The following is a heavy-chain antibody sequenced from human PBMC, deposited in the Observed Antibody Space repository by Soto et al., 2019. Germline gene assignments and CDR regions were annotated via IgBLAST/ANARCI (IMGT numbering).Heavy chain of an antibody. D-gene: IGHD4-4*01. J-gene: IGHJ6*03. Sequence: SETLSLTCTVSGGSISSSSYYWGWIRQPPGKGLEWIGSIYYSGSTYYNPSLKSRVTISVDTSKNQFSLKLSSVTAADTAVYYCAKVRVGYSHYYYYYMGVWGKGTTVTVSS. CDR2: IYYSGST. CDR1: GGSISSSSYY. CDR3: AKVRVGYSHYYYYYMGV. V-gene: IGHV4-39*01.